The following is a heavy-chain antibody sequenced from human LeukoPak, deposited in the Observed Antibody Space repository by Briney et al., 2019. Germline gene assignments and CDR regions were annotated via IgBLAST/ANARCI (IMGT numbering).Heavy chain of an antibody. Sequence: PSETLSLTCTVSGVSVSSYYWSCIRQPPGKGLEWIGYIYYSGSTNYNPSLKSRVTMSVATSKNQFSLKLSSVTAADTAVYYCAGRRGFRGPFDYWGQGTLVTVSS. CDR1: GVSVSSYY. J-gene: IGHJ4*02. CDR2: IYYSGST. V-gene: IGHV4-59*02. CDR3: AGRRGFRGPFDY.